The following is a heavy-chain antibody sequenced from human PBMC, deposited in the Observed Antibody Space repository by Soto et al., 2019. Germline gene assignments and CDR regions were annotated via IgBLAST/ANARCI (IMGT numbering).Heavy chain of an antibody. D-gene: IGHD2-2*01. CDR1: GVTMSYGGYS. V-gene: IGHV4-30-2*06. CDR2: IGHLETT. Sequence: SETLSLTCSVSGVTMSYGGYSWSWIRQSPEKGLEWLGYIGHLETTYYNPSFKSRLSLSIDRTRNQFPLRLSSVTAADTAVYYCGAYCSRTYCYDWFDPWGQGTLVTVSS. CDR3: GAYCSRTYCYDWFDP. J-gene: IGHJ5*02.